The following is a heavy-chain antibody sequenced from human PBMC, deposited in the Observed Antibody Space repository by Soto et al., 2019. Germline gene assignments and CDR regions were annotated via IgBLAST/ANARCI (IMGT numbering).Heavy chain of an antibody. CDR2: IYWDDDK. V-gene: IGHV2-5*02. CDR1: AFSLSTSGVG. Sequence: ESGPTLVNPTQTLTLNCTFSAFSLSTSGVGVGWIRQPPGKALEWLTFIYWDDDKRYSPSLKSRLTITKDTSKNQVVLTMTNMDPVDTATYYCARLVAAGITYYFDSWGQGTLVTVSS. J-gene: IGHJ4*02. CDR3: ARLVAAGITYYFDS. D-gene: IGHD2-21*01.